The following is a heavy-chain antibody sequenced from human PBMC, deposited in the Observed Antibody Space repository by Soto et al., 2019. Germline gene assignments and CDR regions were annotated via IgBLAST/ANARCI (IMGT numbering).Heavy chain of an antibody. J-gene: IGHJ4*02. Sequence: PGGSLRLSCAASGFTFSSYWMNWVRQAPGKGLEWVANIKQDGSEKYYVDSVKGRFTISRDNAKNSLYLQMNSLRAEDTAVYYCARDVTYYDILTGYADWGQGTLVTVSS. D-gene: IGHD3-9*01. CDR3: ARDVTYYDILTGYAD. CDR1: GFTFSSYW. V-gene: IGHV3-7*01. CDR2: IKQDGSEK.